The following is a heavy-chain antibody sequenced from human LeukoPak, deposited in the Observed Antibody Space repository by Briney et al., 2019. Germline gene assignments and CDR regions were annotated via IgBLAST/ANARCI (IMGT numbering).Heavy chain of an antibody. CDR1: GFTVSTNY. CDR3: AREPHRVGYFDY. V-gene: IGHV3-20*04. CDR2: VNWNGGST. Sequence: GGSLRLSCAASGFTVSTNYMNWVRQAPGKGLEWVSGVNWNGGSTGYADSVKGRFTISRDNAKNSLYLQMNSLRAEDTALYYCAREPHRVGYFDYWGQGTLVTVSS. D-gene: IGHD1-26*01. J-gene: IGHJ4*02.